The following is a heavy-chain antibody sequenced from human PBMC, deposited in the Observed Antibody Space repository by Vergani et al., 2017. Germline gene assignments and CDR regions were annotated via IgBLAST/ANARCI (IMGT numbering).Heavy chain of an antibody. Sequence: QVQLVQSGAEVKKPGSSVQVSCKASGGTFSSYAISWVRQAHGQGLEWMGGIIPIFGTANDAQNFQGRVTITADESTSTSYMKLSSLRSEDTAVYYLARVARGYGIWGQGTLVTVSS. CDR2: IIPIFGTA. D-gene: IGHD3-22*01. J-gene: IGHJ4*02. CDR1: GGTFSSYA. CDR3: ARVARGYGI. V-gene: IGHV1-69*01.